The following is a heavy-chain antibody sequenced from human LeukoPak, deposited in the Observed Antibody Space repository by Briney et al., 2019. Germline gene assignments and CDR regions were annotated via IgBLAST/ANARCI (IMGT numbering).Heavy chain of an antibody. CDR2: IIPIFGTA. D-gene: IGHD4-23*01. CDR1: GGTFSSYA. Sequence: SAKVSCKASGGTFSSYAISWVRQAPGQGLEWMGGIIPIFGTANYAQKFQGRVTITTDESTSTAYMELSSLRSEDTAVYYCARSYGGNSQNQYFQHWGQGTLVTVSS. CDR3: ARSYGGNSQNQYFQH. J-gene: IGHJ1*01. V-gene: IGHV1-69*05.